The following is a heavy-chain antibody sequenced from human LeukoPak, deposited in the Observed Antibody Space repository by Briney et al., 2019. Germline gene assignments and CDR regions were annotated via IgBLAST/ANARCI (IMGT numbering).Heavy chain of an antibody. CDR2: IYYSGST. Sequence: PSETLSLTCAVYGGSFSGYYWGWIRQPPGKGLEWIGSIYYSGSTYYNPSLKSRVTISVDTSKNQFSLKLSSVTAADTAVYYCARGRDVGYCSSTSCYANALRYYFDYWGQGTLVTVSS. CDR3: ARGRDVGYCSSTSCYANALRYYFDY. J-gene: IGHJ4*02. D-gene: IGHD2-2*01. CDR1: GGSFSGYY. V-gene: IGHV4-34*01.